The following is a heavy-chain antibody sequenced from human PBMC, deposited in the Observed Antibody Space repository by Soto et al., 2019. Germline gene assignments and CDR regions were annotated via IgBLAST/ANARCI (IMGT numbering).Heavy chain of an antibody. V-gene: IGHV3-30-3*01. CDR2: ISYDGSNK. Sequence: GGSLRLSCAASGFTFSSYAMHWVRQAPGKGLEWVAVISYDGSNKYYADSVKGRFTISRDNSKNTLYLQMNSLRAEDTAVYYCARESVESGSYFYYYYGMDVWGQGTTVTVSS. J-gene: IGHJ6*02. CDR1: GFTFSSYA. D-gene: IGHD1-26*01. CDR3: ARESVESGSYFYYYYGMDV.